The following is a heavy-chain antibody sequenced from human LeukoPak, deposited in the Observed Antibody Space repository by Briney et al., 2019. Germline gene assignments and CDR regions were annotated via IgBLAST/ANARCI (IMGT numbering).Heavy chain of an antibody. Sequence: PSETLSLTCTVSGGSISSSSYYWGWIRQPPGKGLEWIGSIYYSGSTYYNPSLKSRVTLSVDTSKNQFSLKLSSVTAADTAVYYCARDLSSGYYFDYWGQGTLVTVSS. D-gene: IGHD3-22*01. J-gene: IGHJ4*02. CDR2: IYYSGST. CDR3: ARDLSSGYYFDY. V-gene: IGHV4-39*02. CDR1: GGSISSSSYY.